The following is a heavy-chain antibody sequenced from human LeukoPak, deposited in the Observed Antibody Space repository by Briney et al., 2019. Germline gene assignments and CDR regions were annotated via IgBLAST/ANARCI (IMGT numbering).Heavy chain of an antibody. CDR2: ISSDGSTT. CDR1: GFTFSNYE. Sequence: GGSLRLSCAASGFTFSNYEMNWVRQAPGKGLEWISYISSDGSTTYYVDSVKDRFTTSRDNAKNSLYLQMNSLRDEDTAVYYCAPSDHWGQGTLVTVSS. J-gene: IGHJ4*02. V-gene: IGHV3-48*03. CDR3: APSDH.